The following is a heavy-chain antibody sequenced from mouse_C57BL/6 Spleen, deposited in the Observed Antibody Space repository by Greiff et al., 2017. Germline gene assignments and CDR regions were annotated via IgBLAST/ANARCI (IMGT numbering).Heavy chain of an antibody. J-gene: IGHJ1*03. CDR2: IRLKSDNYAT. CDR1: GFTFSNYW. CDR3: TAGYFDV. Sequence: EVQLQESGGGLVQPGGSMKLSCVASGFTFSNYWMNWVRQSPEKGLEWVAQIRLKSDNYATHYAESVKGRFTISRDDSKSSVYLQMNNLRAEDTGIYYCTAGYFDVWGTGTTVTVSS. V-gene: IGHV6-3*01.